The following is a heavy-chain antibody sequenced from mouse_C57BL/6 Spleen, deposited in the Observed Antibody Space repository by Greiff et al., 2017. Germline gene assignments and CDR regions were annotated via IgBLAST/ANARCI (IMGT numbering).Heavy chain of an antibody. CDR3: ARSDYLLTKVGFSD. V-gene: IGHV1-53*01. Sequence: QVQLQQPGTELVKPGASVKLSCKASGYTFTSYWMHWVKQRPGQGLEWIGNINPSNGGTNYNEKFKSKATLAVDKSSSTAYMKLSSLTSEDSAVYYCARSDYLLTKVGFSDWGQGTLVAVSA. CDR2: INPSNGGT. D-gene: IGHD1-1*02. CDR1: GYTFTSYW. J-gene: IGHJ3*01.